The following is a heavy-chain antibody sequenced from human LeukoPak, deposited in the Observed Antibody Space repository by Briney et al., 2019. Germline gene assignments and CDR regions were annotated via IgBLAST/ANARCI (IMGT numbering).Heavy chain of an antibody. V-gene: IGHV4-59*01. CDR1: GGSISSYY. J-gene: IGHJ4*02. Sequence: SETLSLTCTVSGGSISSYYWSWIRQPPGEGLEWIGYIYYSGSTNYNPSLKSRVTISVDTSKNQFSLKLSSVTAADTAVYYCARARWLLPQYFDYWGQGTLVTVSS. D-gene: IGHD3-22*01. CDR2: IYYSGST. CDR3: ARARWLLPQYFDY.